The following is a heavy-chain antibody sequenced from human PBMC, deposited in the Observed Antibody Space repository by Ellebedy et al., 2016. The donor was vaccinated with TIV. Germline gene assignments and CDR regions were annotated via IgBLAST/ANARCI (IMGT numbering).Heavy chain of an antibody. Sequence: GESLKISXAASGFTFSSYWMSWVRQAPGKGLEWVANIKQDGSGKYYVDSVKGRFTISRDNAKNSLHLQMNSLRAEDTAVYYCARLQMTTTFNWFDPWGQGTLVTVSS. CDR3: ARLQMTTTFNWFDP. V-gene: IGHV3-7*03. D-gene: IGHD4-17*01. CDR2: IKQDGSGK. CDR1: GFTFSSYW. J-gene: IGHJ5*02.